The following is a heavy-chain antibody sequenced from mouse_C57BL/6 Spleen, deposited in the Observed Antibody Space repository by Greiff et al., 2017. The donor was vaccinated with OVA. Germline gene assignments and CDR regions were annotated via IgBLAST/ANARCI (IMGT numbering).Heavy chain of an antibody. CDR3: AREDGNYGFAY. Sequence: QVQLQQSGPELVKPGASVKISCKASGYAFSSSWMNWVKQRPGKGLEWIGRIYPGDGDTNYNGKFKGKATLTADKSSSTAYMQLSSLTSEDSAVYFCAREDGNYGFAYWGQGTLVTVSA. V-gene: IGHV1-82*01. J-gene: IGHJ3*01. CDR2: IYPGDGDT. D-gene: IGHD2-1*01. CDR1: GYAFSSSW.